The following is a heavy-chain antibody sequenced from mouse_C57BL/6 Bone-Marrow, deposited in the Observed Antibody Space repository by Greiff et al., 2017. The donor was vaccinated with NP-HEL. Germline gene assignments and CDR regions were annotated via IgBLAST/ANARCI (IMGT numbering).Heavy chain of an antibody. CDR3: AIYGKPRYFDV. CDR1: GYTFTDYY. Sequence: EVQLQQSGPELVKPGASVKISCKASGYTFTDYYMNWVKQSHGKSLEWIGDINPNNGGTSYNQKFKGKATLTVDKSSSTAYMELRSLTSEDSAVYYCAIYGKPRYFDVWGTGTTVTVSS. V-gene: IGHV1-26*01. CDR2: INPNNGGT. J-gene: IGHJ1*03. D-gene: IGHD1-1*01.